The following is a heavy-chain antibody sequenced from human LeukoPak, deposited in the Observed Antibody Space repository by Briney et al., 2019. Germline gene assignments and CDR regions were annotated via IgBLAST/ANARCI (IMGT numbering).Heavy chain of an antibody. CDR3: AKDPNRYDSSIYYCAY. CDR2: ISYDGSNK. J-gene: IGHJ4*02. D-gene: IGHD3-22*01. V-gene: IGHV3-30*18. CDR1: GFTFSSYG. Sequence: GGSLRLSCAASGFTFSSYGMHWVRQAPGKGLEWVAVISYDGSNKYYADSVKGRFTISRDNSKNTLYLHMNRLRAEDTAVYYCAKDPNRYDSSIYYCAYWGQGALVTVSS.